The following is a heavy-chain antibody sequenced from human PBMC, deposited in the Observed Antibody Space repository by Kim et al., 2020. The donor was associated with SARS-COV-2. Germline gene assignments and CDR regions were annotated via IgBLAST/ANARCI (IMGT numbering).Heavy chain of an antibody. V-gene: IGHV3-33*01. J-gene: IGHJ4*02. D-gene: IGHD2-15*01. CDR2: IWYDGSQK. Sequence: GGSLRLSCTASGFTFRSYGMHWVRQAPGKGLEWVAVIWYDGSQKYYGDSVKGRFTISRDNSKNTLYLQVNSLRVEDTAVYFFARNSDTLGFVYWGQGTLVTVSS. CDR1: GFTFRSYG. CDR3: ARNSDTLGFVY.